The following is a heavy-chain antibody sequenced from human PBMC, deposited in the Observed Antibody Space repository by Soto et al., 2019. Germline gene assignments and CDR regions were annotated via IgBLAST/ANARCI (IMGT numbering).Heavy chain of an antibody. J-gene: IGHJ4*02. CDR2: IYSGGST. CDR1: GFTVSSNY. CDR3: ARASRDGSGSYYRFDY. Sequence: GGSLRLSCAASGFTVSSNYMSGGRQAPGKGLEWVSVIYSGGSTYYADSVKGRFTISSDNSKNTLYLQMNSLRAEDTAVYYCARASRDGSGSYYRFDYWGQGTLVTVSS. V-gene: IGHV3-66*01. D-gene: IGHD3-10*01.